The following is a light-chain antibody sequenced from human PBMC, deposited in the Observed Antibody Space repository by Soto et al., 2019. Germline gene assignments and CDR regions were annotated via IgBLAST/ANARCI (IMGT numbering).Light chain of an antibody. J-gene: IGLJ7*01. CDR1: NLGSKS. CDR2: SGA. Sequence: SYELTQPPSVSVAPGKTARITCGGSNLGSKSVHWYQQKPGQAPVLVIYSGADRPSGIPERFSGSNSGNTATLNISRVEAGDEADYFCQVWGSGSEHAVFGGGTQLTVL. CDR3: QVWGSGSEHAV. V-gene: IGLV3-21*04.